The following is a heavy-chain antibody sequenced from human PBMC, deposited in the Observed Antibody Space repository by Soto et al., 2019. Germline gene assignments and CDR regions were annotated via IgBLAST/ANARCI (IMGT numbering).Heavy chain of an antibody. CDR2: IYYSGST. V-gene: IGHV4-39*01. J-gene: IGHJ6*02. D-gene: IGHD3-3*01. CDR3: ASTPITIFGVVIKSYYYYGMDV. CDR1: GGSISSSSYC. Sequence: PSETLSLTCTVSGGSISSSSYCWGWIRQPPGKGLEWIGSIYYSGSTYYNPSLKSRVTISVDTSKNQFSLKLSSVTAADTAVYYCASTPITIFGVVIKSYYYYGMDVWGQGTTVTVSS.